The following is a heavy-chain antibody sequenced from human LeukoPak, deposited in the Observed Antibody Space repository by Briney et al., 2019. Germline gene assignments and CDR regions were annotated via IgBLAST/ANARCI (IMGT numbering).Heavy chain of an antibody. V-gene: IGHV1-46*01. CDR3: ASGPLAGPYYGSGSYGY. CDR2: INPSGGST. Sequence: ASVKVSCKASGYTFTSYYMHWVRQAPGQGLEWMGIINPSGGSTSYAQKFQGRVTMTRDTSTSTVYMELSSLRSEDTAVYYCASGPLAGPYYGSGSYGYWGQGTLVTVSS. J-gene: IGHJ4*02. D-gene: IGHD3-10*01. CDR1: GYTFTSYY.